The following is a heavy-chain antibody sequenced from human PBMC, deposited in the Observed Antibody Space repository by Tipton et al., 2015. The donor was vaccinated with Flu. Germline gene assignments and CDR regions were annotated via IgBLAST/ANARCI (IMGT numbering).Heavy chain of an antibody. CDR1: GFTFSSYG. CDR2: ISYDGSNK. D-gene: IGHD6-19*01. V-gene: IGHV3-30*18. Sequence: SLRLSCAASGFTFSSYGMHWVRQAPGKGLEWVAVISYDGSNKYYADSVKGRFTISRDNSKNTLYLQMNSLRAEDTAVYYCAKDLDSSGWSYYYYYGMDVWGQGTTVTVSS. J-gene: IGHJ6*02. CDR3: AKDLDSSGWSYYYYYGMDV.